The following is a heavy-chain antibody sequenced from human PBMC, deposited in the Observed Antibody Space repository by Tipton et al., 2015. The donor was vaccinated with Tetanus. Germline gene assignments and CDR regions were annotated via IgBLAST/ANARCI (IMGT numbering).Heavy chain of an antibody. V-gene: IGHV5-51*01. CDR1: GYIFNNYW. CDR2: IYPGDSDT. D-gene: IGHD2-8*02. J-gene: IGHJ4*02. Sequence: QLVQSGGEVKKPGESLKISCKGSGYIFNNYWIGWVRQKPGKGLEWMGFIYPGDSDTRYSSSFQGQVAITVAKSINTAYLQWSSLKASDTSMFYCAGAHCTGGLFNFDIWGQGALVTVAS. CDR3: AGAHCTGGLFNFDI.